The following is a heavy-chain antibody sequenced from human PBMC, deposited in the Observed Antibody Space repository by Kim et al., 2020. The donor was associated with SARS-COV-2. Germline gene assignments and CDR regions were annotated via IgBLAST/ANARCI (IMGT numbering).Heavy chain of an antibody. Sequence: AASVKGRFSLSMDDSKNTAYLRMNSLKTGDTAVYYCSVGYCSSVSCYGLDYWGQGTLVTVSS. J-gene: IGHJ4*02. D-gene: IGHD2-2*01. CDR3: SVGYCSSVSCYGLDY. V-gene: IGHV3-73*01.